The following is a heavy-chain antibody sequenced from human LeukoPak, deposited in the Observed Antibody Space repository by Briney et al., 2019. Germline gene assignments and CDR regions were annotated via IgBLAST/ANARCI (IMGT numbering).Heavy chain of an antibody. V-gene: IGHV1-2*06. CDR3: ARVAGNAGLGAFDI. CDR1: GGTFSSYA. Sequence: ASVKVSCKASGGTFSSYAISWVRQAPGQGLEWMGRINPNSGGTNYAQKFQGRVTMTRDTSISTAYMELSRLRSDDTAVYYCARVAGNAGLGAFDIWGQGTMVTVSS. J-gene: IGHJ3*02. CDR2: INPNSGGT. D-gene: IGHD4-23*01.